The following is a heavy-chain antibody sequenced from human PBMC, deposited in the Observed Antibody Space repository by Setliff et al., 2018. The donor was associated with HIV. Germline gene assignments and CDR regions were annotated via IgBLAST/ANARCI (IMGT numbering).Heavy chain of an antibody. Sequence: ESLKISCKASGYSFTTYWIGWVRQMPGKSLEWVGIIYPGDSDTRYSPSFQGQVTISADKSISTAYLQWSSLKASDTAMYYCARHSSSGWYSDHDAFDIWGQGTMVTVSS. V-gene: IGHV5-51*01. J-gene: IGHJ3*02. CDR3: ARHSSSGWYSDHDAFDI. CDR1: GYSFTTYW. D-gene: IGHD6-19*01. CDR2: IYPGDSDT.